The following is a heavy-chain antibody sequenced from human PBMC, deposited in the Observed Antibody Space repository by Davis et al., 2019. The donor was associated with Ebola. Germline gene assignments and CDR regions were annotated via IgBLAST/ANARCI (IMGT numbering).Heavy chain of an antibody. CDR1: GFTFSSID. Sequence: GESLKISCVASGFTFSSIDMTWVRQAPGQGLEWVAFISYDGSNKFYSDSVKGRFTISRDNSKSTLYLQMNSLRPDDTAVYYCAENTPERYWGQGTLVTVSS. V-gene: IGHV3-30*18. D-gene: IGHD1-14*01. J-gene: IGHJ4*02. CDR3: AENTPERY. CDR2: ISYDGSNK.